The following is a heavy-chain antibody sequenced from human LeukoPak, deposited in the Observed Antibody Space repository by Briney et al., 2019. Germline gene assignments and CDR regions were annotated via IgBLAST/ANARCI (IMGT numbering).Heavy chain of an antibody. Sequence: GAPLQISCQCSGYRFTSYWIGWVRQMPGKGLEWMGIIYPGDSDTRYSPSFQGQLTISANKSISSGYLQWSSLKASDTAMYYCGRREEDSSGWSPFDPWGEGTLVTVSS. CDR2: IYPGDSDT. CDR1: GYRFTSYW. J-gene: IGHJ5*02. CDR3: GRREEDSSGWSPFDP. D-gene: IGHD6-19*01. V-gene: IGHV5-51*01.